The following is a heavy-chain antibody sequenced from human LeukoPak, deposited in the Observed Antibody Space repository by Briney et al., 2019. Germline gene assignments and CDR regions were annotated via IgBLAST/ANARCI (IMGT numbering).Heavy chain of an antibody. J-gene: IGHJ5*02. CDR2: ISAYNGNT. D-gene: IGHD3-10*01. CDR1: GYTFTSYG. CDR3: ARDLDLLWFGEASNWFDP. Sequence: GASVKVSCKASGYTFTSYGISWVRQAPGQGLEWMGWISAYNGNTNYAQKLQGRVTMTTDTSTSTAYMELRSLRSDDTAVYYCARDLDLLWFGEASNWFDPWGQGTLVTVSS. V-gene: IGHV1-18*01.